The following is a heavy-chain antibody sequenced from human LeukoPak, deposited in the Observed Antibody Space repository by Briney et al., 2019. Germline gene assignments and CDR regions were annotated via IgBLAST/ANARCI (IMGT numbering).Heavy chain of an antibody. CDR3: ARDSPRYYYGSGSYYTNWFDP. J-gene: IGHJ5*02. CDR2: ISAYNGNT. V-gene: IGHV1-18*01. D-gene: IGHD3-10*01. CDR1: GGTFSSYA. Sequence: GASVKVSCKASGGTFSSYAISWVRQAPGQGLEWMGWISAYNGNTNYAQKLQGRVTMTTDTSTSTAYMELRSLRSDDTAAYYCARDSPRYYYGSGSYYTNWFDPWGQGTLVTVSS.